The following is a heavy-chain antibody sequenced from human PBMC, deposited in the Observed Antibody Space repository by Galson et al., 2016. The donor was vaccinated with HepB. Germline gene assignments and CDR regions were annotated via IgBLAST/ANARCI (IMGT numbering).Heavy chain of an antibody. CDR3: AVLLVYVRV. Sequence: TLSLTCTVSGGSVSSTDYYWGWIRQSPGRGLEWIASLFYGGHTYYNPSLRSRVRMSADTSKSQFSLELTSVTAADTAVYYCAVLLVYVRVWGQGTPVAVSS. V-gene: IGHV4-39*01. CDR2: LFYGGHT. D-gene: IGHD2-8*01. CDR1: GGSVSSTDYY. J-gene: IGHJ4*02.